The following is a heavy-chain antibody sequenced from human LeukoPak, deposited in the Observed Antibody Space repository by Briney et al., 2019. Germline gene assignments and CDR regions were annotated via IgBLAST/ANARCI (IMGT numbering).Heavy chain of an antibody. D-gene: IGHD2-2*01. CDR2: INPSVGST. J-gene: IGHJ4*02. CDR1: GYTFTGYY. V-gene: IGHV1-46*01. Sequence: ASVKVSCKASGYTFTGYYIHWVRQAPGQGLEYMGIINPSVGSTIYAQNFQGRVTMTRDTSTSTVYMALSSLRSEDTAVYYCAREAPSTYYFDYWGQGTLVTVSS. CDR3: AREAPSTYYFDY.